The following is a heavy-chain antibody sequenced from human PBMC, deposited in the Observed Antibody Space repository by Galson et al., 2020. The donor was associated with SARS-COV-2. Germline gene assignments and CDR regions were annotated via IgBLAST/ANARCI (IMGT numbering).Heavy chain of an antibody. V-gene: IGHV1-18*04. CDR3: ARVTIVGVVMGKVGFAP. CDR1: GYTFTSYG. J-gene: IGHJ5*02. CDR2: ISAYHGNT. Sequence: ASVKVSCKASGYTFTSYGISWVRQAPGQGLEWMGWISAYHGNTNYAQKLQGRVTMTTDTSTSTAYMELRSLRSDDTAVYYCARVTIVGVVMGKVGFAPGGQGTVFTVSS. D-gene: IGHD3-3*01.